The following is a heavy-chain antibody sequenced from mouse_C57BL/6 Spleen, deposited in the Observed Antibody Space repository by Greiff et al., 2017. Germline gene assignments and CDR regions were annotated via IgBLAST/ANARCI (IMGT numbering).Heavy chain of an antibody. D-gene: IGHD2-5*01. V-gene: IGHV1-52*01. CDR2: IDPSDSET. CDR1: GYTFTSYW. J-gene: IGHJ4*01. Sequence: VQLQQSGAELVRPGSSVKLSCKASGYTFTSYWMHWVKQRPIQGLEWIGNIDPSDSETHYNQKFKDKATLTVDKSSSTAYMQLSSLTSEDSAVYYCARDSNYDAMDYWGQGTSVTVSS. CDR3: ARDSNYDAMDY.